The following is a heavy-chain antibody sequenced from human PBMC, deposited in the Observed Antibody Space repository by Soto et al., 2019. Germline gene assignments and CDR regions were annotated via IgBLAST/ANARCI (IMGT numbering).Heavy chain of an antibody. Sequence: SETLSLTCRLSGGSITGAYYWNWIRQHPGKGLEWIGSIHYRGSTYYNPSLKTRITISLDRSNNQFSLNLSSVTAADTAVYYCARVRDSFGLDVWGQGTTVTV. CDR3: ARVRDSFGLDV. V-gene: IGHV4-31*03. CDR2: IHYRGST. J-gene: IGHJ6*02. D-gene: IGHD2-15*01. CDR1: GGSITGAYY.